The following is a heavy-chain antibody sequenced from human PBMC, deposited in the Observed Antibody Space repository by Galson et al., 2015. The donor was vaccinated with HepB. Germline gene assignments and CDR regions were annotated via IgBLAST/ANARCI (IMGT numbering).Heavy chain of an antibody. CDR2: IIPIFGTA. CDR1: GGTFSSYA. D-gene: IGHD3-10*01. Sequence: SVKVSCKASGGTFSSYAISWVRQAPGQGLEWMGGIIPIFGTANYAQKFQGRVTITADESTSTAYMELSSLSSEDTAVYYCARDQARWFGESYGMDVWGQGTTVTVSS. CDR3: ARDQARWFGESYGMDV. J-gene: IGHJ6*02. V-gene: IGHV1-69*13.